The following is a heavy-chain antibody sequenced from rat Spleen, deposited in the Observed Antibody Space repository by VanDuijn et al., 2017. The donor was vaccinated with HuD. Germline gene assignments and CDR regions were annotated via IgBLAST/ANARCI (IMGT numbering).Heavy chain of an antibody. V-gene: IGHV2S8*01. CDR3: ARSAKYYYDGSYYYVHFDY. CDR1: GFSLTSNG. J-gene: IGHJ2*01. D-gene: IGHD1-12*02. CDR2: ISSGGSP. Sequence: VQLKESGPGLVQPSQTLSLTCTVSGFSLTSNGVSWVRQPPGKGLEWIAAISSGGSPYYNAALKSRLSISRDTSKSQVFLKMNSLQTEDTAMYFCARSAKYYYDGSYYYVHFDYWGQGVMVTVSS.